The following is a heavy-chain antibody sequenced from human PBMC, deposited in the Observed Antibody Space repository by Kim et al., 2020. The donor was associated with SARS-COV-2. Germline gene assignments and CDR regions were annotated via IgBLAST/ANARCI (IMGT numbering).Heavy chain of an antibody. J-gene: IGHJ6*02. V-gene: IGHV7-4-1*02. Sequence: ASVKVSCKASGYTFTSYAMNWVRQAPGQGLEWMGWINTNTGNPTYAQGFTGRFVFSLDTSVSTAYLQISSLKAEDTAVYYCARSELGEQPERTFYNYYYYYGMDVWGQGTTVTVSS. D-gene: IGHD1-1*01. CDR3: ARSELGEQPERTFYNYYYYYGMDV. CDR1: GYTFTSYA. CDR2: INTNTGNP.